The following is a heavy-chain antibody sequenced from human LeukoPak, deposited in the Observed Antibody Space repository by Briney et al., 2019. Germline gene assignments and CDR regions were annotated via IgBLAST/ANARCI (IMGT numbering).Heavy chain of an antibody. J-gene: IGHJ1*01. CDR1: VGSIISGANY. CDR2: IYSSGHT. CDR3: ARAPSVDWYKFQL. V-gene: IGHV4-31*03. Sequence: YPSETLSLTCTVSVGSIISGANYLSWIRQRPGRGLEWIGYIYSSGHTYHNPSLRSRVFLSVDTSKRQLSLKLTSVTAADTAVYYCARAPSVDWYKFQLWGQGTLVTVSS. D-gene: IGHD1-14*01.